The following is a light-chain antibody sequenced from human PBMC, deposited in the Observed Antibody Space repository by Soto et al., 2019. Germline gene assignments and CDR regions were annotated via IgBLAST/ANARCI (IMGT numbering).Light chain of an antibody. CDR1: QSVSSNY. CDR3: QQYGSSPRT. J-gene: IGKJ1*01. Sequence: ENVLTQSPGTLSLSPGERATLSCRASQSVSSNYLAWYQHKPGQAPRLLIYGASSRATGIPDRFSGSRSGTDFTLTISRLEPEDFAVYYCQQYGSSPRTFGQGTKVEIK. CDR2: GAS. V-gene: IGKV3-20*01.